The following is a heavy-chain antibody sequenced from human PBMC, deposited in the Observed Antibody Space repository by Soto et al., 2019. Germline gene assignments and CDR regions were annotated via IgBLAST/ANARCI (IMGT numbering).Heavy chain of an antibody. J-gene: IGHJ6*01. CDR1: GFTFSSYA. D-gene: IGHD2-21*01. CDR3: VKDRRTEAYGMEV. Sequence: GGSLRLSCAASGFTFSSYAMHWVRQAPGKGLEWVAVISYDGSNKYYADSVKGRFTISRDNSKNTLYLQMNSLRAEDTAVYYCVKDRRTEAYGMEVWGQGTTVTVSS. CDR2: ISYDGSNK. V-gene: IGHV3-30-3*01.